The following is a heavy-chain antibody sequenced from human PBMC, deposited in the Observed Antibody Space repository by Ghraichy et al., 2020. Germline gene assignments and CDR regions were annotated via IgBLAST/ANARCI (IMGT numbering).Heavy chain of an antibody. D-gene: IGHD3-3*02. J-gene: IGHJ6*02. CDR3: ARGNHFWSGYYRGLYYYYGMDV. CDR1: GYTFTSYD. V-gene: IGHV1-8*01. Sequence: ASGKVSCKASGYTFTSYDINWVRQATGQGLEWMGWMNPNSGNTGYAQKFQGRVTMTRNTSISTAYMELSSLRSEDTAVYYCARGNHFWSGYYRGLYYYYGMDVWGQGTTVTVSS. CDR2: MNPNSGNT.